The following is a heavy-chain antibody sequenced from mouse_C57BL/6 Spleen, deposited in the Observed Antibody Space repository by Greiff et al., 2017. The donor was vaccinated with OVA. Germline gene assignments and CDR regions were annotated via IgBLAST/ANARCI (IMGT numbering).Heavy chain of an antibody. Sequence: QVQLQQSGAELVRPGASVKLSCKASGYTFTDYYINWVKQRPGQGLEWIARIYPGSGNTYYHEKFKGKATLTAEKSSSTAYMQLSSLTSEDSAVYFCARDQTSQATGFAYWGQGTLVTVSA. V-gene: IGHV1-76*01. CDR3: ARDQTSQATGFAY. CDR2: IYPGSGNT. CDR1: GYTFTDYY. J-gene: IGHJ3*01. D-gene: IGHD3-2*02.